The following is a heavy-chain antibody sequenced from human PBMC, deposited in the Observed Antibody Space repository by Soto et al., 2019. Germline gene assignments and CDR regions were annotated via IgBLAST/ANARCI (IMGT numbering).Heavy chain of an antibody. CDR2: IWHNGNNK. V-gene: IGHV3-33*01. CDR3: ARDPGQDEAMDY. Sequence: QVQVVESGGGVVQPGRSLRLSCAASGFAFSNFGMHWVRQVPGKGLEWVAVIWHNGNNKDYADYAKGRFTISRGNSKNILYLEMNSLRVEDTAVYYCARDPGQDEAMDYWCQGTLVTVSS. CDR1: GFAFSNFG. J-gene: IGHJ4*02.